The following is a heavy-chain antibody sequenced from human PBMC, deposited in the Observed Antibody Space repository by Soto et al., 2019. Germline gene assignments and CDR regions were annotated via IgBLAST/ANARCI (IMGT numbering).Heavy chain of an antibody. J-gene: IGHJ5*02. V-gene: IGHV4-31*03. D-gene: IGHD6-13*01. CDR1: GGSISSGGYY. Sequence: PSETLSLTCTVSGGSISSGGYYWSWIRQHPGKGLEWIGYIYYSGSTYCNPSLKSRVTISVDTSKNQFSLKLSSVTAADTAVYYCARDRVEYSSSWYRWFDPWGQGTLVTVSS. CDR3: ARDRVEYSSSWYRWFDP. CDR2: IYYSGST.